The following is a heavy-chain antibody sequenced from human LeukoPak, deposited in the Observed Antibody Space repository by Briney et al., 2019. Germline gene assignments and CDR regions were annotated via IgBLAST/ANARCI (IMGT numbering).Heavy chain of an antibody. Sequence: GASVKVSCKASGYTFTSYYMHWVRQAPGQGLEWMGIINPSGGSTSYAQKFQGRVTMTRDMSTSTVYMELSSLRSEDTAVYYCARDLVVPATMRSNWFDPWGQGTLVTVSS. D-gene: IGHD2-2*01. CDR1: GYTFTSYY. V-gene: IGHV1-46*01. CDR2: INPSGGST. J-gene: IGHJ5*02. CDR3: ARDLVVPATMRSNWFDP.